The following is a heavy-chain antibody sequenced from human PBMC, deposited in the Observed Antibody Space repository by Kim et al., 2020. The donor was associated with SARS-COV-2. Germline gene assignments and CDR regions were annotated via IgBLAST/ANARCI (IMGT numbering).Heavy chain of an antibody. Sequence: ASVKVSCKASGYTFTGYYMHWVRQAPGQGLEWMGRINPNSGGTNYAQKFQGRVTMTRDTSISTAYMELSRLRSDDTAVYYCASWGMQLREVATMGEEAFDIWGQGTMVTVSS. CDR2: INPNSGGT. V-gene: IGHV1-2*06. CDR1: GYTFTGYY. J-gene: IGHJ3*02. D-gene: IGHD5-12*01. CDR3: ASWGMQLREVATMGEEAFDI.